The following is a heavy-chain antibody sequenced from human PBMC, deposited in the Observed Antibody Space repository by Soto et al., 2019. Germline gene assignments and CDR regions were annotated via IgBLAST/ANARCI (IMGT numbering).Heavy chain of an antibody. Sequence: GASVKVSCKASGGTFSTSTFTWVRQAPGQGLEWMGRTIPLLNVADYAQDFQGRLTITAENSTSTTYMELTSLTSKDTAFFYFARDSPIGSTFSGYDAIDSWGQGTLVTVSS. CDR3: ARDSPIGSTFSGYDAIDS. CDR2: TIPLLNVA. D-gene: IGHD5-12*01. V-gene: IGHV1-69*04. J-gene: IGHJ4*02. CDR1: GGTFSTST.